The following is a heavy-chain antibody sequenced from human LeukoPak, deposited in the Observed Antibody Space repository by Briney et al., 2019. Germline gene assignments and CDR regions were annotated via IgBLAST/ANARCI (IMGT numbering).Heavy chain of an antibody. D-gene: IGHD3-9*01. V-gene: IGHV3-7*01. CDR2: INQGGSVE. CDR3: AREYSWGSAQLRYFDWLESHFDY. Sequence: GGSLRLSCAASGFTFSGHWMSWVRQAPGKGLDWVATINQGGSVEHYVDSVKGRFIISRDNAKNSLFLQMNSLRAEDTAVYYCAREYSWGSAQLRYFDWLESHFDYWGQGTLVTVPS. CDR1: GFTFSGHW. J-gene: IGHJ4*02.